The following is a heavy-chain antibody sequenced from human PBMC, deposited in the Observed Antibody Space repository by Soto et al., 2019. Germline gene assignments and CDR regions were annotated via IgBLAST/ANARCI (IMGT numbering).Heavy chain of an antibody. CDR3: AREERGGYDYGMDV. J-gene: IGHJ6*02. Sequence: QVQLQESGPGLVKPSETLSLTCTVSGGSVSSGSYYWSWIRQPPGKGLEWIGYIYYSGSTNYNPSLKSRVTISVDTSKNLFSLKLSSVTAADTAVYYCAREERGGYDYGMDVWGQGTTVTVSS. D-gene: IGHD2-15*01. CDR2: IYYSGST. V-gene: IGHV4-61*01. CDR1: GGSVSSGSYY.